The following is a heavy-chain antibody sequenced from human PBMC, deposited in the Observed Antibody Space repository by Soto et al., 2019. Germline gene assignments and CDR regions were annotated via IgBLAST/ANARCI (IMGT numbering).Heavy chain of an antibody. D-gene: IGHD1-7*01. V-gene: IGHV3-23*01. CDR1: GLTFSNYA. J-gene: IGHJ4*02. CDR2: MSGSSSTT. Sequence: GGSLRLSCATSGLTFSNYAMSWVRQAPGGGLEWVSSMSGSSSTTYYADSVKGRFTISRDRSKNTLYLQMSSLRAEDTALYYCAKNQERELPRVIDFWGQGTLVTV. CDR3: AKNQERELPRVIDF.